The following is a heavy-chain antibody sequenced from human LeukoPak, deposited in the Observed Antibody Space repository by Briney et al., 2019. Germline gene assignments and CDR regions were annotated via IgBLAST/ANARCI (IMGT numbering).Heavy chain of an antibody. CDR3: AKNFGDGLPFYDY. CDR2: ISAIGGNT. J-gene: IGHJ4*02. Sequence: GGSLRLSCAASGLTFSSYAMSWVRQAPGKGLEWVSVISAIGGNTYYADSVKGRFTISRDNFKSTLYLQMNSLRAEDTAVYYCAKNFGDGLPFYDYWGQGTLVTVSS. D-gene: IGHD4-17*01. V-gene: IGHV3-23*01. CDR1: GLTFSSYA.